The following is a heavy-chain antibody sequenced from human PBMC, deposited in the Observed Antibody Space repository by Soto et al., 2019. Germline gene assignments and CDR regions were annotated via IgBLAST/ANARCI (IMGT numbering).Heavy chain of an antibody. D-gene: IGHD6-19*01. V-gene: IGHV1-2*04. CDR2: INPNSGDT. CDR1: GYIFTGYY. J-gene: IGHJ4*02. CDR3: ATSRISIAVAGETQYYFDY. Sequence: QVQLLQSGAELKKPGASVKVSCKASGYIFTGYYMHWVRPAPGQGLEWMGWINPNSGDTNYTQKFQGWVTMTRDTSISTAYMELSRLRSDDTAVYYCATSRISIAVAGETQYYFDYWGQGTLVTVSS.